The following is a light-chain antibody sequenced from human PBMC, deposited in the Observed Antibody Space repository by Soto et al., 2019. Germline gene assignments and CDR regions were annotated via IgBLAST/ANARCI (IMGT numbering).Light chain of an antibody. Sequence: QSVLTQPPSVSGAPGQRGTISCTGSSSNIGAHSNVYWYQHLPGTAPKLLIYDNNNRPSGVPDRFSGSKSGTSASLAITGLQAEDEADYYCQSYNSSLSAPYVFGTGTKVTVL. J-gene: IGLJ1*01. V-gene: IGLV1-40*01. CDR3: QSYNSSLSAPYV. CDR1: SSNIGAHSN. CDR2: DNN.